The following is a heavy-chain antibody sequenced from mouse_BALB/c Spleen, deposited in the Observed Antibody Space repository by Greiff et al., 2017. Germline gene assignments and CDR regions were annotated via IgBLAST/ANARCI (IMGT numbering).Heavy chain of an antibody. CDR3: APVYAMDY. Sequence: VQLQQSGAELAKPGASVKISCKATGYTFSSYWIEWVKQRPGHGLEWIGEILPGSGSTNYNEKFKGKATFTADTSSNTAYMQLSSLTSEDSAVCYCAPVYAMDYWGQGTSVTVSS. CDR2: ILPGSGST. J-gene: IGHJ4*01. CDR1: GYTFSSYW. V-gene: IGHV1-9*01.